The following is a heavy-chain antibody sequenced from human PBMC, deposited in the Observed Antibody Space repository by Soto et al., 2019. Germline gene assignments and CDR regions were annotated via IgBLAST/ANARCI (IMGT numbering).Heavy chain of an antibody. CDR2: INPNGGAT. D-gene: IGHD5-12*01. CDR1: GDSFNDYY. Sequence: VQLAQSGAEVKKPGASVKVSCKTSGDSFNDYYIHWVRQAPGQGLEWMGWINPNGGATKYAQKLQGRVTVTRDSSIRTVYIELSSLRSDDTAVYYCARESGGATATLDYYYFYMDVWGKGTTVTVSS. CDR3: ARESGGATATLDYYYFYMDV. V-gene: IGHV1-2*02. J-gene: IGHJ6*03.